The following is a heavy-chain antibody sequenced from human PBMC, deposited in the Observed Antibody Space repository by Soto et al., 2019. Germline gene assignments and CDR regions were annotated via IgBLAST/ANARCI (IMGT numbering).Heavy chain of an antibody. D-gene: IGHD2-15*01. Sequence: SESLSLTCTVSGGSSSSYYWSWIRQPPGKGLEWIGYIYYSGSTNYNPSLKSRVTISVDTSKNQFSLKLSSVTAADTAVYYCARESGGGSRDFDYWGQGTLVTVSS. CDR2: IYYSGST. V-gene: IGHV4-59*01. CDR3: ARESGGGSRDFDY. J-gene: IGHJ4*02. CDR1: GGSSSSYY.